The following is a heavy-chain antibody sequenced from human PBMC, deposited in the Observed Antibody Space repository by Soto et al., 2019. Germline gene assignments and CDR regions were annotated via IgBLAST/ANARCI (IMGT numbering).Heavy chain of an antibody. J-gene: IGHJ4*02. CDR1: GFTFSSYW. V-gene: IGHV3-7*01. Sequence: PGGSLRLSCAASGFTFSSYWMSWVRQAPGKGLEWVANIKQDGSEKYYVDSVKGRFTISRDNAKNSLYLQMNSLRAEDTAVYYCARDFLFANEYYFDYWGQGTLVTSPQ. CDR2: IKQDGSEK. D-gene: IGHD1-1*01. CDR3: ARDFLFANEYYFDY.